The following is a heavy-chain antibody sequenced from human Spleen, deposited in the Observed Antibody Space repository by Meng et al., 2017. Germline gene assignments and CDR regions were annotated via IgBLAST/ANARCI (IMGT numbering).Heavy chain of an antibody. J-gene: IGHJ5*02. CDR3: ARYRSSSWFDH. V-gene: IGHV7-4-1*02. CDR2: INTYTGSP. D-gene: IGHD6-13*01. Sequence: QGEPVQSGAEVKTPGASVKVSCKASGYTFTGYYMHWVRQAPGQGLEWMGRINTYTGSPTYAQGFTGRFVFSLDTSISTAYLQISGLRAEDTAVYYCARYRSSSWFDHWGQGSLVTVSS. CDR1: GYTFTGYY.